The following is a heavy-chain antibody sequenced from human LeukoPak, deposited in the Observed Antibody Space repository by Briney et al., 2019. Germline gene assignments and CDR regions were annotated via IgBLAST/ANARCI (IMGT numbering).Heavy chain of an antibody. V-gene: IGHV4-30-4*07. CDR3: ARDLYSSRTNDAFVI. J-gene: IGHJ3*02. D-gene: IGHD6-13*01. Sequence: SETLSLTCAVSGGSISSGDYSWSWIRQPPGKGLEWIGYIYYTDSYYNPSLKSRVTISLDTSKNQFSLKLNSVTAADTAVYYCARDLYSSRTNDAFVIWGQGTMVTVSS. CDR1: GGSISSGDYS. CDR2: IYYTDS.